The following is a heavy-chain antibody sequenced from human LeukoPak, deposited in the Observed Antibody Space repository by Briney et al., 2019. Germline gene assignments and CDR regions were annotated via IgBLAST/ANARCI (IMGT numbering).Heavy chain of an antibody. Sequence: GGSLRLSCAASGFTVSRNYMSWVRQAPGKGLEWVPVIYSGGRTYYADSVKGRFTISRDNSKNTLYLQMNRLRAEDTAVYYCARAGPSSSWHQFDYWGQGTLVTVSS. CDR3: ARAGPSSSWHQFDY. CDR1: GFTVSRNY. D-gene: IGHD6-13*01. V-gene: IGHV3-66*01. J-gene: IGHJ4*02. CDR2: IYSGGRT.